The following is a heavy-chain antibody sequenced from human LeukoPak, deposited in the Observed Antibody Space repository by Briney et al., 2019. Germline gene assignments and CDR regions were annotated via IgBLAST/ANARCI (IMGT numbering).Heavy chain of an antibody. CDR3: ARRDIASYALDY. CDR2: IYPRDSDT. Sequence: GESLKISCNGSGYXFTNYWIGWVRQMPGKGLEWMGVIYPRDSDTRYSPSFQGQVTISADKSISTAYVQWSSLKASDTAMYFCARRDIASYALDYWGQGTLVTVSS. CDR1: GYXFTNYW. D-gene: IGHD5-12*01. J-gene: IGHJ4*02. V-gene: IGHV5-51*01.